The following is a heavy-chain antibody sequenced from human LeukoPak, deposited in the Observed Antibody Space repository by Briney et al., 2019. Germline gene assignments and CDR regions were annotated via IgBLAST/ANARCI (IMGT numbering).Heavy chain of an antibody. CDR2: INPNSGGT. V-gene: IGHV1-2*04. D-gene: IGHD2-15*01. J-gene: IGHJ6*02. CDR1: GYTFTGYY. Sequence: VASVNVSCKASGYTFTGYYMHWVRQAPGQGLEWMGWINPNSGGTNYAQKFQGWVTMTRDTSISTAYMELSRLRSDDTAVYYCARDRRILHYYYYGMDVWGQGTTVTVSS. CDR3: ARDRRILHYYYYGMDV.